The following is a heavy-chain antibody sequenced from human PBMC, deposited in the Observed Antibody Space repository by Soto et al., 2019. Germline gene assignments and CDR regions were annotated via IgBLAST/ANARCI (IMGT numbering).Heavy chain of an antibody. CDR2: IGTAGDT. V-gene: IGHV3-13*01. CDR1: GFTFSNYE. D-gene: IGHD2-21*01. J-gene: IGHJ6*02. CDR3: AGRRQVINDYYGLAD. Sequence: EVQLVESGGGLVQPGGSLRLSCAASGFTFSNYEMHWVRQVTGKGLEWVSGIGTAGDTKYVGSVKGRFTISRDKAKNSLYLQMNRRRAEDTAVYYCAGRRQVINDYYGLADWGQGTTVIVSS.